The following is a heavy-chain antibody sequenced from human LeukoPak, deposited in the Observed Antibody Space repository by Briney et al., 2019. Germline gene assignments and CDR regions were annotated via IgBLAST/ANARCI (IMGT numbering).Heavy chain of an antibody. D-gene: IGHD5-18*01. CDR1: GFTFSSYW. V-gene: IGHV3-7*01. Sequence: PGGSLRLSCAASGFTFSSYWMSWVRQAPGKGLEWVANIKQDGSEKYDVDSVKGRFTISRDNAKNSLYLQMNSLRAEDTAVYYCARTVDTATFDPWGQGTLVTVSS. CDR2: IKQDGSEK. J-gene: IGHJ5*02. CDR3: ARTVDTATFDP.